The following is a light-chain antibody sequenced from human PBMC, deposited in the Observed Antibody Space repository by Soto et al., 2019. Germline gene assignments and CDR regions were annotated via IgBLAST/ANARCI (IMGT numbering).Light chain of an antibody. Sequence: DIQMTQSPSTLSASVGDRVTITCRASQSISSWLAWYQQKPGKAPKLLIYKASSLESGVPSRFSVSGSGTEFTLTISSLQPDDFATYYCQQYNSYLLTFGPGTKVDIK. J-gene: IGKJ3*01. V-gene: IGKV1-5*03. CDR2: KAS. CDR3: QQYNSYLLT. CDR1: QSISSW.